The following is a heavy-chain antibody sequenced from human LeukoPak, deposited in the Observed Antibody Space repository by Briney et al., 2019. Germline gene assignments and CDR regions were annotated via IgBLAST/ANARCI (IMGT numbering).Heavy chain of an antibody. CDR2: IIPIFGTA. Sequence: SVKVSCKASGGTFSSYAISWVRQAPGQGLEWMGGIIPIFGTANYAQKFQGRVTITADESTSTAYMELSSLTSEDTAVYHCARETPYSGYPRGGWGQGTLVTVSS. CDR1: GGTFSSYA. D-gene: IGHD5-12*01. V-gene: IGHV1-69*13. CDR3: ARETPYSGYPRGG. J-gene: IGHJ4*02.